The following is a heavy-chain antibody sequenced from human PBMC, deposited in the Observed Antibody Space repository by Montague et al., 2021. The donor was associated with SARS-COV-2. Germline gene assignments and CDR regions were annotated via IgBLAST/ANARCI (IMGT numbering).Heavy chain of an antibody. V-gene: IGHV4-59*01. Sequence: SETLSLTCTVSGGSISSYYWSWILQPPGKGLEWSGYIYYSGSTNYNPPPNRRGTRSVATSKNQFSLRLSSVTAAATAVFYCARGGARSLLEQPLDSWGQGTLVTVSS. CDR2: IYYSGST. CDR3: ARGGARSLLEQPLDS. D-gene: IGHD1/OR15-1a*01. J-gene: IGHJ4*02. CDR1: GGSISSYY.